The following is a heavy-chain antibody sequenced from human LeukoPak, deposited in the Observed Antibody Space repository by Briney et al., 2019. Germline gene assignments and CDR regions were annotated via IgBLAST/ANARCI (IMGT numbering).Heavy chain of an antibody. V-gene: IGHV1-46*01. D-gene: IGHD2-15*01. CDR2: INPSGGST. Sequence: GASVKVSCKASGYTFTSYYMHWVRQAPGQGLEWMGIINPSGGSTSYAQKFQGRVTMTRDTSTCTVYMELSSLRSEDTAVYYCARVYEYAGSGSYYFDYWGQGTLVTVSS. CDR3: ARVYEYAGSGSYYFDY. J-gene: IGHJ4*02. CDR1: GYTFTSYY.